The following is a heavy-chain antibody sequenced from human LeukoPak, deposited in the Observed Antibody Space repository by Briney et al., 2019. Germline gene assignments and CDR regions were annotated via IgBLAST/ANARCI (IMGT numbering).Heavy chain of an antibody. CDR1: GFTFSSYG. CDR3: ARGGVYSSGSYYLYYFDY. V-gene: IGHV3-30*19. CDR2: ISYDGSNK. Sequence: PGGSLRLSCAASGFTFSSYGMHWVRQAPGKGLEWVALISYDGSNKYYADSVKGRFTISRDNSKNTLYLQMNSLRAEDTAVYYCARGGVYSSGSYYLYYFDYWGQGTLVTVSS. D-gene: IGHD6-19*01. J-gene: IGHJ4*02.